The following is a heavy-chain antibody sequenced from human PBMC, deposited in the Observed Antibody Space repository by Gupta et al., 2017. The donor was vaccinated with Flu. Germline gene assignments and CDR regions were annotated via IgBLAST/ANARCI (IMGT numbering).Heavy chain of an antibody. CDR2: IKSKTDGGTT. V-gene: IGHV3-15*01. J-gene: IGHJ4*02. CDR1: GFTFSNAW. D-gene: IGHD3-22*01. Sequence: EVQLVESGGGLVKPGGSLRLSCAASGFTFSNAWMSWVRQAPGKGLEWVGRIKSKTDGGTTDYAAPVKGRFTISRDDSKNTLYLQMNSLKTEDTAVYYCTTETPYYYDSSGYSPFPWFDYWGQGTLVTVSS. CDR3: TTETPYYYDSSGYSPFPWFDY.